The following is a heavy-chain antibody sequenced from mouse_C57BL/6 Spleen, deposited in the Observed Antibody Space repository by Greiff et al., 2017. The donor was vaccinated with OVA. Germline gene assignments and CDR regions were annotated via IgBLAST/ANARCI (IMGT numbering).Heavy chain of an antibody. CDR3: ARRRAQATDYFDY. Sequence: VQLQQSGAELVKPGASVKISCKASGYAFSSYWMNWVKQRPGKGLEWIGQIYPGDGDTNYNGKFKGKATLTADKSSSTAYMQLSSLTSEDSAVYVCARRRAQATDYFDYWGQGTTLTVSS. CDR2: IYPGDGDT. CDR1: GYAFSSYW. D-gene: IGHD3-2*02. J-gene: IGHJ2*01. V-gene: IGHV1-80*01.